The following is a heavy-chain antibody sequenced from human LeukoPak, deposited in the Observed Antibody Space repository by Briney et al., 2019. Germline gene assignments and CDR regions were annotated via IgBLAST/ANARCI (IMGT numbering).Heavy chain of an antibody. V-gene: IGHV4-34*01. D-gene: IGHD2-8*02. J-gene: IGHJ6*03. CDR3: ARSGPYYYYYYMDV. CDR1: GGSFSGYY. Sequence: SETLSLTCAVYGGSFSGYYWSWIRQPPGKGLEWIGEINHSGSTNYNPSLKSRVTISVDTSKNQFSLKLSSVTAADTAVYYCARSGPYYYYYYMDVWGKGTTVTVSS. CDR2: INHSGST.